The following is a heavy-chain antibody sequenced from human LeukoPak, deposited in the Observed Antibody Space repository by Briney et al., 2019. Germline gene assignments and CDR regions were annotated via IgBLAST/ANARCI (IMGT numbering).Heavy chain of an antibody. V-gene: IGHV3-21*01. CDR1: GFTFSSCS. CDR3: ARADYGDYVPKYYFDY. CDR2: ISSSSSYI. Sequence: GGSLRLSCAASGFTFSSCSMNWVRQAPGKGLEWVSSISSSSSYIYYADSVKGRFTISRDNAKNSLYLQMSSLRAEDTAVYYCARADYGDYVPKYYFDYWGQGTLVTVSS. J-gene: IGHJ4*02. D-gene: IGHD4-17*01.